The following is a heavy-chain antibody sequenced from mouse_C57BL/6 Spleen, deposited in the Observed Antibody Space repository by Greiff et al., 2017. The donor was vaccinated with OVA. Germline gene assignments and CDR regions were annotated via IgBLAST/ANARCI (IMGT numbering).Heavy chain of an antibody. CDR1: GYAFTNYL. D-gene: IGHD2-14*01. CDR2: INPGSGGP. CDR3: AREGGVLGSWFAY. V-gene: IGHV1-54*01. J-gene: IGHJ3*01. Sequence: VQLQQSGAELVRPGTSVKVSCKASGYAFTNYLIEWVKQRPGQGLEWIGVINPGSGGPNYNEKFKGKATLTADKSSSTAYMQLSSLTSEDSAVYFCAREGGVLGSWFAYWGQGTLVTVSA.